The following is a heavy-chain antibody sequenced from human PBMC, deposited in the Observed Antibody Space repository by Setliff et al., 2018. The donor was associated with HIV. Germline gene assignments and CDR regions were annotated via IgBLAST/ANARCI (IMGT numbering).Heavy chain of an antibody. J-gene: IGHJ6*03. V-gene: IGHV4-61*09. CDR1: GGSISNGYYY. Sequence: SETLSLTCTVSGGSISNGYYYWSWIRQPAGKGLEWIGHIYTSGSTKYNPSLKSRVTVSLDTSQNQFSLNLSSVTAADTAVYYCARSRPRSMDFYMDVWGKGTTVTVSS. CDR3: ARSRPRSMDFYMDV. CDR2: IYTSGST. D-gene: IGHD2-8*01.